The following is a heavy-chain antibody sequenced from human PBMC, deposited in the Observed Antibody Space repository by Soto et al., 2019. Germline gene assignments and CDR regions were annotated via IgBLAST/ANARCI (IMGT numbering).Heavy chain of an antibody. D-gene: IGHD3-10*01. CDR1: GFTFSSYG. CDR3: ALLLWLGESGFGP. J-gene: IGHJ5*02. CDR2: ISYDGSNK. V-gene: IGHV3-30*03. Sequence: GSLRLSCAASGFTFSSYGMHWVRQAPGKGLEWVAVISYDGSNKYYADSVKGRFTISRDNSKNTLYLQMNSLRAEDTAVYYCALLLWLGESGFGPWGQGPLVTAPQ.